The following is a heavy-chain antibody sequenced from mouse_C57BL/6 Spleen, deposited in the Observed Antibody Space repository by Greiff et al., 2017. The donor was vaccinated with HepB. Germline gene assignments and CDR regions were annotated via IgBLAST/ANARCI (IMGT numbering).Heavy chain of an antibody. CDR2: IYPYNGVS. CDR1: GYSFTGYY. V-gene: IGHV1-31*01. J-gene: IGHJ3*01. D-gene: IGHD1-1*01. Sequence: EVQVVESGPELVKPGASVKISCKASGYSFTGYYMHWVKQSHGNILDWIGYIYPYNGVSSYNQKFKGKATLTVDKSSSTAYMELRSLTSEDSAVYYCARDYYGSSYPSAWFAYWGQGTLVTVSA. CDR3: ARDYYGSSYPSAWFAY.